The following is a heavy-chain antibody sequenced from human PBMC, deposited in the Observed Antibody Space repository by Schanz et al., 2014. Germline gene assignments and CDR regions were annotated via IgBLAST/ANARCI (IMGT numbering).Heavy chain of an antibody. D-gene: IGHD1-1*01. CDR2: MDPKSGAT. CDR3: ERELSGGTFDY. V-gene: IGHV1-2*02. CDR1: GYTFIGHH. Sequence: QVQLVQSGAEVKMPGASVKVSCKASGYTFIGHHIHWVRQAPGQGLEWMGWMDPKSGATNYAQKFRGRVTMTRDTSSTTAYMELNSLRSDDTAVYYCERELSGGTFDYWGQGTLVTVSS. J-gene: IGHJ4*02.